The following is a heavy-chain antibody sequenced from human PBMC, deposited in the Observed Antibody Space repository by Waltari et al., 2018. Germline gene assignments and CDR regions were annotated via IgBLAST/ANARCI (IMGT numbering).Heavy chain of an antibody. Sequence: QITLKDSGPTLVKPTQTLTLTCTFSGFSLITRGVGVGWIRQPPGKALEWLALIDWNNDKRYSPSLKSRLTITEDTSKDKVVITLTNMDPVDTATYYCAHCRDDYSNHVSWFDPWGQGTLVTVSS. J-gene: IGHJ5*02. CDR3: AHCRDDYSNHVSWFDP. CDR2: IDWNNDK. D-gene: IGHD4-4*01. V-gene: IGHV2-5*01. CDR1: GFSLITRGVG.